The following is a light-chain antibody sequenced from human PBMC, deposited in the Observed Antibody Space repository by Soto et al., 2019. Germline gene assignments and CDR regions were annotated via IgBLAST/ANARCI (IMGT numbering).Light chain of an antibody. V-gene: IGKV3-20*01. CDR3: QQCGSLPGT. J-gene: IGKJ1*01. CDR1: QSVSSSY. CDR2: GAS. Sequence: IVLTQSPGTLSLSPGERATPYCRASQSVSSSYLAWYQQKPGQAPRLLIYGASSRATGIPDRFSGSGSGTDFTLTISRLEPEDFAVYYCQQCGSLPGTFGQGTKVDIK.